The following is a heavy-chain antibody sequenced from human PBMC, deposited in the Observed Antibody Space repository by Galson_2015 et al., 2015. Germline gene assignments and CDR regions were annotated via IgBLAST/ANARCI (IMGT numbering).Heavy chain of an antibody. V-gene: IGHV3-33*01. D-gene: IGHD2-2*01. J-gene: IGHJ5*02. CDR1: GSTFSSYG. Sequence: SLRLSCAASGSTFSSYGMHWVRQAPGKGLEWVAVIWYDGSNKYYADSVKGRFTISRDNSKNTLYLQMNSLRAEDTAVYYCATPGIAADIVVVPAAINWFDPWGQGTLVTVSS. CDR2: IWYDGSNK. CDR3: ATPGIAADIVVVPAAINWFDP.